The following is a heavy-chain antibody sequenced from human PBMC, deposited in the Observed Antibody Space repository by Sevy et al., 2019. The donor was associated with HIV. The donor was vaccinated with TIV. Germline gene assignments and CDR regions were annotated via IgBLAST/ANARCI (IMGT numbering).Heavy chain of an antibody. Sequence: GASVKVSCKVSGYTLTGFSMHWVRQAPGKGLEWMATFDPEDDETIYAQKFQGRVTMTEDTSTDTAYMELSSLRSEDTAVYYCATTKDYYDSSAYPFDYWGQGTLVTVSS. D-gene: IGHD3-22*01. J-gene: IGHJ4*02. V-gene: IGHV1-24*01. CDR2: FDPEDDET. CDR3: ATTKDYYDSSAYPFDY. CDR1: GYTLTGFS.